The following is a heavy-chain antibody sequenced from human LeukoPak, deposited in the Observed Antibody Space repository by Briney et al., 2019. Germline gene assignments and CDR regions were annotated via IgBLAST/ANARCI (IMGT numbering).Heavy chain of an antibody. CDR3: AKAGGDCSSTSCSYYGDSAAYFDY. V-gene: IGHV3-15*05. CDR1: GFTFSNAW. CDR2: IKSKTDGGTT. J-gene: IGHJ4*02. D-gene: IGHD2-2*01. Sequence: GGSLRLSCAASGFTFSNAWMSWVRQAPGKGLEWVGRIKSKTDGGTTDYAAPVKGRFTISRDDSKNTLYLQMNSLRAEDMALYYCAKAGGDCSSTSCSYYGDSAAYFDYWGQGTLVTVSS.